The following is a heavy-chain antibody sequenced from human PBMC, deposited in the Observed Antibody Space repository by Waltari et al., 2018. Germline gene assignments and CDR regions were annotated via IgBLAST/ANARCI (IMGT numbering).Heavy chain of an antibody. CDR3: ARNGGGLGH. J-gene: IGHJ4*02. V-gene: IGHV3-48*03. D-gene: IGHD3-16*01. CDR2: ISTSGATT. Sequence: EVQLMESGGGLVQPGGSLRLSCGASGFPFGSSEMTWVRQAPGKGLEWISYISTSGATTYYADSVKGRFTISRDNAKNSVYLQMTSLKTDDTAVYYCARNGGGLGHWGQGTLVTVSS. CDR1: GFPFGSSE.